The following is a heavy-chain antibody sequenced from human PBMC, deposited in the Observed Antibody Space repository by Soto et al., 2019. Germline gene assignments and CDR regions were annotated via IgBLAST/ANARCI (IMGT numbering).Heavy chain of an antibody. CDR2: ISYDGSNK. Sequence: GGSLRLSCAASGFTFSSYAMHWVRQAPGKGLEWVAVISYDGSNKYYADSVKGRFTISRDNSKNTLYLQMNSLRAEDTAVYYCARGEIYMTTVTYFDYWGQGTLVTVSS. J-gene: IGHJ4*02. CDR3: ARGEIYMTTVTYFDY. V-gene: IGHV3-30-3*01. D-gene: IGHD4-17*01. CDR1: GFTFSSYA.